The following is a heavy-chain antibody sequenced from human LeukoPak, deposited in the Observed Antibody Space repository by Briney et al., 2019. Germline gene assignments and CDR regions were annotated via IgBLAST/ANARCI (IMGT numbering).Heavy chain of an antibody. Sequence: TGGSLRLSCAASGFTFSDYYMSWIRQAPGKGLEWVSYISSSGSTIYYADSVKGRFTISRDNAKNSLYLQMNGLRAEDTAVYYCASVRFLEWLPIDYWGQGTLVTVSS. V-gene: IGHV3-11*04. D-gene: IGHD3-3*01. CDR1: GFTFSDYY. J-gene: IGHJ4*02. CDR3: ASVRFLEWLPIDY. CDR2: ISSSGSTI.